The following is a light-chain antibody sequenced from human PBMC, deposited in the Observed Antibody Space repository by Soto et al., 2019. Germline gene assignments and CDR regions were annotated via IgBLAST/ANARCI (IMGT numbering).Light chain of an antibody. V-gene: IGLV2-14*03. J-gene: IGLJ1*01. CDR2: DVS. CDR3: AAWDDSLNGYV. Sequence: QSALTQPASVSGSPGQSITISCTGTSSDVGGYNYVSWYQHHPGKVPQLLIYDVSNRPSGVSNRFSGSKSGNTASLTISGLQAEDEADYYCAAWDDSLNGYVFGSGTKVTVL. CDR1: SSDVGGYNY.